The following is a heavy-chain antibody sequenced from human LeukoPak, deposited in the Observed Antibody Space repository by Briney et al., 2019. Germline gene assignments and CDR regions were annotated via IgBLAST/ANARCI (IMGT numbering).Heavy chain of an antibody. CDR3: AKAGDGYNYVFGDY. CDR1: GFTFNSYA. J-gene: IGHJ4*02. CDR2: ISGSGGST. Sequence: GASLRLSCAASGFTFNSYAISWVRQAPGKGLEWVSAISGSGGSTYYADSVKGRFTISRDNSKNTLYLQMNSLRAEDTAVYYCAKAGDGYNYVFGDYWGQGTLVTVSS. V-gene: IGHV3-23*01. D-gene: IGHD5-24*01.